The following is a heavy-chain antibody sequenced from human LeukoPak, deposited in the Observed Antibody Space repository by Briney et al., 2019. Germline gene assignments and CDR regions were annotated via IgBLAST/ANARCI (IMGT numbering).Heavy chain of an antibody. V-gene: IGHV5-10-1*01. Sequence: GESLKISCKGSGYSFTSYWISWVRQMPGKGLGWMGRIDPSDSYTNYSPSFQGHVTISADKSISTAYLQWSSLKASDTAMYYCARYEIAVANWFDPWGQGTLVTVSS. CDR3: ARYEIAVANWFDP. CDR2: IDPSDSYT. D-gene: IGHD6-19*01. CDR1: GYSFTSYW. J-gene: IGHJ5*02.